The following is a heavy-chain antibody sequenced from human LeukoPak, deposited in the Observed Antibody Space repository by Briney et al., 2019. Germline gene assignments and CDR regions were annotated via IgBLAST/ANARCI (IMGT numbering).Heavy chain of an antibody. D-gene: IGHD2-2*01. V-gene: IGHV1-69*01. J-gene: IGHJ4*02. CDR2: IIPIFGTA. Sequence: ASVKVSCKASGGTFSSYAISWVRQAPGQGLEWMGGIIPIFGTANYAQKFQGRVTITADESTSTAYMELSSLRPEDTAVYYCARFGPEPAAIGWGQGTLVTVSS. CDR1: GGTFSSYA. CDR3: ARFGPEPAAIG.